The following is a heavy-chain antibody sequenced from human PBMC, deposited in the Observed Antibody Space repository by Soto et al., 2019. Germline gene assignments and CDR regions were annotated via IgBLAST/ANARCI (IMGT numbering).Heavy chain of an antibody. V-gene: IGHV3-30*18. J-gene: IGHJ5*02. Sequence: QVQVMESGGGVVQPGRSLRISCAASGFTLSNSGIHWVRQAPGKGLEWVAAVCFHGGGEYYADSVKGRFTISSDSSKNMVYLQMSSLRADDTAVYHCVKGPDNWDDSNWFDPWGQGILVTVSS. CDR2: VCFHGGGE. CDR1: GFTLSNSG. CDR3: VKGPDNWDDSNWFDP. D-gene: IGHD3-16*01.